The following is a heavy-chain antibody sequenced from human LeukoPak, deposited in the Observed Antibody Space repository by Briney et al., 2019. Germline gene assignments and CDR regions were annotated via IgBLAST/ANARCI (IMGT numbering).Heavy chain of an antibody. V-gene: IGHV1-8*01. J-gene: IGHJ5*02. D-gene: IGHD6-19*01. Sequence: ASVRVSCKASGYTFTTYDINWVRQATGQGLEWVGWMNPNSGNTGYTQKFQGRVTMTRNTSISTAYMELSSLRSEDTAVYYCARGRGSGHKENWFDPWGQGTLVTVSS. CDR1: GYTFTTYD. CDR3: ARGRGSGHKENWFDP. CDR2: MNPNSGNT.